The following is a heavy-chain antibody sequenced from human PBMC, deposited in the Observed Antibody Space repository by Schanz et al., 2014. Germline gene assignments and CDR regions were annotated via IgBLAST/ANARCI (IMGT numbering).Heavy chain of an antibody. D-gene: IGHD4-17*01. Sequence: QVQLVESGGGVVQPGRSLRLSCATSGLNFDYYGMNWVRQAPGKGLEWVANIGYDGSEKYYVDSVKGRFTISRDNSKNTLYRLMNSLSAEDTAVYFCARPFLGYYGDLAYWGQGTQVTVSS. CDR3: ARPFLGYYGDLAY. V-gene: IGHV3-33*01. CDR1: GLNFDYYG. J-gene: IGHJ4*02. CDR2: IGYDGSEK.